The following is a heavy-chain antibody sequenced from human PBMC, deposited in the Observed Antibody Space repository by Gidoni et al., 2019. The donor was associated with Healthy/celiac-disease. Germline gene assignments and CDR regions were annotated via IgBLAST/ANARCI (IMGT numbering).Heavy chain of an antibody. V-gene: IGHV1-69*01. D-gene: IGHD6-13*01. CDR1: GGTFSSYA. CDR3: ASAYSSSWYKGVFEYFPH. J-gene: IGHJ1*01. CDR2: IIPIFGTA. Sequence: QVQLVQSGAEVKKPGSSVKVSCQASGGTFSSYAISWVRQAPGQGLEWMGGIIPIFGTANYAQKFQGRVTITADESTSTAYMELSSLRSEDTAVYYCASAYSSSWYKGVFEYFPHWGQGTLVTVSS.